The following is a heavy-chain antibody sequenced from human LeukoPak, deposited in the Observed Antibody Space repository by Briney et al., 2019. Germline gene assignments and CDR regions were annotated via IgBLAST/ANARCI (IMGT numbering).Heavy chain of an antibody. D-gene: IGHD2-21*02. CDR1: GDSVSSKTAA. J-gene: IGHJ5*02. CDR3: AREKDDYYPFDP. CDR2: TFYRSKWYE. Sequence: SQTLSPTCAISGDSVSSKTAAWNWIRQSPSRGLEWLGRTFYRSKWYEDYAVSVKSRITVNSDTSNNQFSLQLNSVTPEDTAVYYCAREKDDYYPFDPWGQGTLVTVSS. V-gene: IGHV6-1*01.